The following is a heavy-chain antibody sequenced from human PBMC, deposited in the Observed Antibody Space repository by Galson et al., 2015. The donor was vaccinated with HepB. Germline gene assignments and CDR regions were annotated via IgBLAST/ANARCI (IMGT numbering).Heavy chain of an antibody. V-gene: IGHV3-48*03. J-gene: IGHJ3*02. CDR2: ISDIGSNI. Sequence: SLRLSCAGSGFTFSSSEMNWVRLPPGKGLEWVSYISDIGSNIYSADPVNGRFTISRDNAKNSLYLQMNSLSADDTAVYYCSRFQEDAFDIWGQGTMVTVSS. CDR1: GFTFSSSE. CDR3: SRFQEDAFDI.